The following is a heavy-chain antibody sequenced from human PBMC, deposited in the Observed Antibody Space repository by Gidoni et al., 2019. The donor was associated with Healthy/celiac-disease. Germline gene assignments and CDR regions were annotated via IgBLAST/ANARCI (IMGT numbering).Heavy chain of an antibody. J-gene: IGHJ6*02. V-gene: IGHV3-9*01. Sequence: EVQLVESGGGLVQPGRSLRLSCAASGFTFDDYAMLWVRQAPGKGLGLVSGSRWNSGSIVYADSVKCRCTISRDNAKNSLYLQMNSLRAEYTALYYCAKDIGPYYGMDVWGQGTTVTVSS. CDR1: GFTFDDYA. CDR2: SRWNSGSI. CDR3: AKDIGPYYGMDV.